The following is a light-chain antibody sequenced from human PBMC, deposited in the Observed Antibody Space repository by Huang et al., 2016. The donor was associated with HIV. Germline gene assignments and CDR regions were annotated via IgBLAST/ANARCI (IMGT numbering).Light chain of an antibody. Sequence: EIVMTQSPATLSVSPGERATLPCRASQSVSSNLTWYQQKHGQAPKLLIYGASTRATGIPAEFSGSGSGTEFTLTISSLQSEDFAVYYCQQYNNWPPYTFGQGTKLEIK. CDR3: QQYNNWPPYT. V-gene: IGKV3-15*01. CDR2: GAS. CDR1: QSVSSN. J-gene: IGKJ2*01.